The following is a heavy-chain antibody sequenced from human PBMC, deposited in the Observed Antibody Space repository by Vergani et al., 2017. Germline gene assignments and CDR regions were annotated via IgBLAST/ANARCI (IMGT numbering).Heavy chain of an antibody. V-gene: IGHV4-59*08. CDR2: IYYSGST. D-gene: IGHD6-13*01. CDR3: ARVRGIAGYYYYYRDV. Sequence: QVQLQESGPGLVKPSETLSLTCTVSGGSISSYYWSWIRQPPGKGLEWIGYIYYSGSTNYNPSLKSRVTISVDTSKNQFSLKLSSVTAADTAVYYCARVRGIAGYYYYYRDVWGKGP. CDR1: GGSISSYY. J-gene: IGHJ6*03.